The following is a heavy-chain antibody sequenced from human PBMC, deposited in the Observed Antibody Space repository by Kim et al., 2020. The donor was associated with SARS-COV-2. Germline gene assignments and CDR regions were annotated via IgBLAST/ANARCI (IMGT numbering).Heavy chain of an antibody. Sequence: SETLSLTCTVSGGSISSYYWSWIRQHPRKGLEWIGYIYYSGSTNYNPSPKSRVTKSVDTSKNQFFLKLSSVTAADTVVYYCARHPAPDSYYYDSRGYYYDALDIGGQGTMVTVSS. CDR3: ARHPAPDSYYYDSRGYYYDALDI. D-gene: IGHD3-22*01. J-gene: IGHJ3*02. CDR2: IYYSGST. CDR1: GGSISSYY. V-gene: IGHV4-59*08.